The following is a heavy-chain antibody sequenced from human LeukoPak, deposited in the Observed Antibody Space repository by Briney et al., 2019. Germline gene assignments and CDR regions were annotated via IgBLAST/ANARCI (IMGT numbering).Heavy chain of an antibody. J-gene: IGHJ4*02. V-gene: IGHV4-34*01. CDR1: GESFSGYY. Sequence: SETLSLTCAVYGESFSGYYWSWIRQPPGKGLEWIGEINHSGSTNYNPSLKSRVTISVDTSKNQFSLKLSSVTAADTAVYYCARGDYVWGSYRAFDYWGQGTLVTVSS. D-gene: IGHD3-16*02. CDR3: ARGDYVWGSYRAFDY. CDR2: INHSGST.